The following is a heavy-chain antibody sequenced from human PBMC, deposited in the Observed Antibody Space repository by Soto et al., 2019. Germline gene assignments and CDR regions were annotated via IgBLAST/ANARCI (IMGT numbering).Heavy chain of an antibody. J-gene: IGHJ6*02. V-gene: IGHV4-59*01. CDR2: IYYSGST. Sequence: PSETLSLTCTVSGGSISSYYWSWIRQPPGKGLEWIGYIYYSGSTNYNPSLKSRVTISVDTSKNQLSLKLSSVTAADTAVYYCARASSSWFRDPPRMDVWGQGTTVTVSS. CDR1: GGSISSYY. D-gene: IGHD6-13*01. CDR3: ARASSSWFRDPPRMDV.